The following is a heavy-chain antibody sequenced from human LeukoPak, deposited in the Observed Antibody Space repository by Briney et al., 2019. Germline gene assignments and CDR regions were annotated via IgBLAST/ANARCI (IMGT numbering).Heavy chain of an antibody. CDR2: IYYSGST. J-gene: IGHJ6*03. Sequence: SETLSLTCTVSGGSLSSGGYYWSWIRQPPGKGLEWIGYIYYSGSTYYNPSLKSRLTISVDTSKNQFSLKLSSVTDADTAVYYCARVYWDNYYYYYMDVWGKGTTVTVSS. CDR1: GGSLSSGGYY. D-gene: IGHD1-26*01. CDR3: ARVYWDNYYYYYMDV. V-gene: IGHV4-31*03.